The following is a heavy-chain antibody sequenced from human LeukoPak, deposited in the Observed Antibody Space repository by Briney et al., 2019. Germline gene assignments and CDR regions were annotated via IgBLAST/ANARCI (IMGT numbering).Heavy chain of an antibody. CDR1: GFAFSSYA. Sequence: GGSLTLSCAASGFAFSSYAMSWVRQAPGKGLEWVSSITGSGGTTYYADSVKGRFTISRDNSQNTLYLQMNSLRAEDTAVYYCAKGPIAAISYFDYWGQGTLVTVSS. V-gene: IGHV3-23*01. J-gene: IGHJ4*02. D-gene: IGHD6-13*01. CDR2: ITGSGGTT. CDR3: AKGPIAAISYFDY.